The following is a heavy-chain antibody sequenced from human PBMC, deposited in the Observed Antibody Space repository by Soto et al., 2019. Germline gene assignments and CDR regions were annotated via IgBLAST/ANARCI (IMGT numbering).Heavy chain of an antibody. CDR1: GFTVSSNY. Sequence: GGSLRLSCAASGFTVSSNYMSWVRQAPGKGLEWVSVIYSGGSTYYADSVKGRFTISRHNSKNTLYLQMNSLRAEDTAVYYCARADAGYSYGPYYYYYMDVWGKGTTVTVSS. D-gene: IGHD5-18*01. J-gene: IGHJ6*03. CDR3: ARADAGYSYGPYYYYYMDV. V-gene: IGHV3-53*04. CDR2: IYSGGST.